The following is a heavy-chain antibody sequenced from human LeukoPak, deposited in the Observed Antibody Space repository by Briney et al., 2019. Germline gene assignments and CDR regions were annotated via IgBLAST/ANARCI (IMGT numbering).Heavy chain of an antibody. CDR3: ARYYYGSGAEAPFDP. J-gene: IGHJ5*02. Sequence: SETLSLTCTVSGGSISVYYCNWIRQPPGKGLDCIGYMYYTGSTNYNPSLKSPVTISVDTSKNQFSLKLSSVTAADTAVYYCARYYYGSGAEAPFDPWGQGTLVTVSS. CDR1: GGSISVYY. D-gene: IGHD3-10*01. V-gene: IGHV4-59*01. CDR2: MYYTGST.